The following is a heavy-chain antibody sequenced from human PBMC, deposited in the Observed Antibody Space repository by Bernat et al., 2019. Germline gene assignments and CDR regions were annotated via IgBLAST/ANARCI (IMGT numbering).Heavy chain of an antibody. CDR2: IYWDDDK. D-gene: IGHD6-19*01. CDR1: GFSLSTSGVR. CDR3: AHFSRVVAGSYFDY. J-gene: IGHJ4*02. Sequence: QITLKESGPTLVKPTQTLTLTCTFSGFSLSTSGVRVGWIRQPPGKALEWLTLIYWDDDKRYSPSLKSRLTITKDTSKKQVVLTMTNMDPVDTATYFCAHFSRVVAGSYFDYWGQGTLVTVSS. V-gene: IGHV2-5*02.